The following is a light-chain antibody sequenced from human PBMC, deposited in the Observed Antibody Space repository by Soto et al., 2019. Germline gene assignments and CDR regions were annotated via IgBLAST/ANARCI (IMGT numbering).Light chain of an antibody. CDR2: GAS. Sequence: EIVMTQSPATLSVSPGERATLSCRASQSVSSNLAWYQQKPGQAPRLLIYGASTRATGIPARFSGSGSGTEFTLTISSLQSEDFAAYYCQQYNNWSWKFGQGTKV. V-gene: IGKV3-15*01. CDR1: QSVSSN. CDR3: QQYNNWSWK. J-gene: IGKJ1*01.